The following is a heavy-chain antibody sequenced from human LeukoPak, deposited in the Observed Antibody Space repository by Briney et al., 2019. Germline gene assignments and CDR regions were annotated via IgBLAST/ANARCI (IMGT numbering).Heavy chain of an antibody. Sequence: KPSETLSLTCAVYGGSFSGYYWSWIRQPPGKGLEWIGEINHSGSTNYNPSLKSRVTISVDTSKNQFSLKLSSVTAADTAVYYCARDEAAFDIWGQGTMVTVSS. CDR3: ARDEAAFDI. CDR1: GGSFSGYY. J-gene: IGHJ3*02. V-gene: IGHV4-34*01. CDR2: INHSGST.